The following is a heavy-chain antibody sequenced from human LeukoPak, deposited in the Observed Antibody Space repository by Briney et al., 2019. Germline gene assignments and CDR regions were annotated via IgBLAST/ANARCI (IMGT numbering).Heavy chain of an antibody. Sequence: SETLSLTCAVSGGSISSSSYFWGWIRQPPGKGLEWIASIHNGGYTYYNPSLKSRVTISVDTSKNQFSLKLTSVTAADTAVYYCARQEDDSVWGSYRLDYWGQGTLVTVS. CDR1: GGSISSSSYF. J-gene: IGHJ4*02. V-gene: IGHV4-39*01. D-gene: IGHD3-16*02. CDR2: IHNGGYT. CDR3: ARQEDDSVWGSYRLDY.